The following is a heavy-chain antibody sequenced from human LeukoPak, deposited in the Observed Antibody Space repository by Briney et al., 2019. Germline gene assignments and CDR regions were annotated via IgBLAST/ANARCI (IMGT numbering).Heavy chain of an antibody. CDR3: ASFVAAAGDY. CDR2: IRYDGSNK. J-gene: IGHJ4*02. CDR1: GFTFSSYG. V-gene: IGHV3-30*02. D-gene: IGHD6-13*01. Sequence: PGGSLRLSCAASGFTFSSYGMHWVRQAPGKGLEWVAFIRYDGSNKYYADSVKGRFTISGDNSKNTLYLQMNSLRAEDTAVYYCASFVAAAGDYWGQGTLVTVSS.